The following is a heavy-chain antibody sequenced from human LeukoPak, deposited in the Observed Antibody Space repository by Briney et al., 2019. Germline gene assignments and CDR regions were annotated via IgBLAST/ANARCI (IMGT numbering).Heavy chain of an antibody. Sequence: GGSLRLSCAASGFTFSSYAMSWVRQAPGKGLEWVSTISGCGGSTYYADSVKGRFTISRDNSKNTLYLQMNSLRAEDTAVYYCAKQVYIELWFLVPTMDVWGQGTTVTVSS. CDR3: AKQVYIELWFLVPTMDV. J-gene: IGHJ6*02. V-gene: IGHV3-23*01. CDR1: GFTFSSYA. D-gene: IGHD5-18*01. CDR2: ISGCGGST.